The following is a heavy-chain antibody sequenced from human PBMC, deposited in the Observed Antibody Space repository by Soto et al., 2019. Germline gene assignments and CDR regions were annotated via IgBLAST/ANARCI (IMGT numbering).Heavy chain of an antibody. J-gene: IGHJ6*02. Sequence: GGSLRLSCAASGLTFSNFWINWVRQAPGKGLEWVATMKQDGSEKYYVDSLKGRFAISGDKAKNSVSLQMNSLRVEDTAVYYCATGKRFYYYAMDVWGQGTTVTVSS. CDR2: MKQDGSEK. CDR1: GLTFSNFW. CDR3: ATGKRFYYYAMDV. V-gene: IGHV3-7*01.